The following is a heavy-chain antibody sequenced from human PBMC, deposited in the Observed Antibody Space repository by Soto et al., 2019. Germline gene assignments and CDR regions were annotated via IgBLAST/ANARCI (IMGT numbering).Heavy chain of an antibody. CDR2: IYYSGST. CDR1: GGSISSYY. CDR3: ARATPYSYGYYYYYGMDV. D-gene: IGHD5-18*01. V-gene: IGHV4-59*01. Sequence: PSETLSLTCTVSGGSISSYYWSWIRQPPGKGLEWIGYIYYSGSTNYNPSLKSRVTISVDTSKNQFSLKLSSVTAADTAGYYCARATPYSYGYYYYYGMDVWGQGTTVTVSS. J-gene: IGHJ6*02.